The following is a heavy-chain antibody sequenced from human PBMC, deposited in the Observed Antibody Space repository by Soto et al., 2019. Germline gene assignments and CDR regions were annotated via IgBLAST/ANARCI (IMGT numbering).Heavy chain of an antibody. J-gene: IGHJ6*02. D-gene: IGHD3-10*01. V-gene: IGHV3-30-3*01. Sequence: QVQLVDSVGGVVQPERSLRLSCRASGFIFSDYAIHWVRQAPGRGLEWVAVLIDDGYFQYYADSVKGRFTISSDKSNNTVYLHMSSLRVDDTAVYYWAREWGRSYYYGMDVWGQGTTVIVSS. CDR3: AREWGRSYYYGMDV. CDR1: GFIFSDYA. CDR2: LIDDGYFQ.